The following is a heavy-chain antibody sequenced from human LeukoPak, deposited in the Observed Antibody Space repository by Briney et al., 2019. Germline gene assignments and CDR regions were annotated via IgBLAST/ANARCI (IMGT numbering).Heavy chain of an antibody. CDR2: ISAYNGNT. J-gene: IGHJ4*02. V-gene: IGHV1-18*01. CDR3: ARGGGYCSSTSCYVGYFDS. Sequence: GASVKVSCKASGYTFSSYGISWVRQAPGQGLEWMGWISAYNGNTNYTQKVQGRVTMTTDTSTSTAYMELRSLGSDDTAVYYCARGGGYCSSTSCYVGYFDSWGQGTLVTASS. CDR1: GYTFSSYG. D-gene: IGHD2-2*01.